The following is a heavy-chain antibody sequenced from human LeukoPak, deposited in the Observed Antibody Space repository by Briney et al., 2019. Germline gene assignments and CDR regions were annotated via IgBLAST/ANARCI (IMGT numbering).Heavy chain of an antibody. D-gene: IGHD3-16*01. CDR2: IGRGTNSYTT. V-gene: IGHV3-72*01. Sequence: GGSLRLSCAASGFTFSDYILDWVRQAPGKGLEWVGRIGRGTNSYTTEYAASVKGRFIISRDDSKNSLYLHMNSLKTEDTAVYHCTRDGGDSSNSAFDIWGQGTVVTVSS. CDR3: TRDGGDSSNSAFDI. CDR1: GFTFSDYI. J-gene: IGHJ3*02.